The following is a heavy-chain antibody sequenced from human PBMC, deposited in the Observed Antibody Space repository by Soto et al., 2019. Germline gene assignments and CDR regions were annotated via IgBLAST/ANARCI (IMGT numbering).Heavy chain of an antibody. D-gene: IGHD2-2*01. Sequence: SETLSLTCTVSGGSISSYYWSWIRQPPGKGLEWIGYIYYSGSTNYNPSLKSRVTISVDTSKNQFSLKLSSVTAADTAVYYCARADLRYCSSTSCLDYYYYMDVWGKGTTVTVSS. J-gene: IGHJ6*03. CDR2: IYYSGST. CDR3: ARADLRYCSSTSCLDYYYYMDV. V-gene: IGHV4-59*08. CDR1: GGSISSYY.